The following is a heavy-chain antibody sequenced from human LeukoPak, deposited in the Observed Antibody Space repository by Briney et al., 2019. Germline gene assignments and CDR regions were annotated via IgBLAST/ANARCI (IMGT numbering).Heavy chain of an antibody. CDR1: GGSISSYY. D-gene: IGHD2-15*01. Sequence: SETLSLTCTVSGGSISSYYWSWIRQPPGKGLEWIGYIYYSGSTNYNPSLKSRVTISVDTSKNQFSLKLSSVTAADTAVYYCAREPRSPGGRGRPFDFWGQGTLVTVSS. J-gene: IGHJ4*02. V-gene: IGHV4-59*12. CDR3: AREPRSPGGRGRPFDF. CDR2: IYYSGST.